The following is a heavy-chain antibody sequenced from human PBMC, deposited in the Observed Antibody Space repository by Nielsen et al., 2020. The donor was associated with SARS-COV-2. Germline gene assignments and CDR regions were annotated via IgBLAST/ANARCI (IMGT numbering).Heavy chain of an antibody. CDR2: IKQDGSEK. CDR1: GFTFSRYW. Sequence: GESLKISCAASGFTFSRYWMSWVRQAPGKGLEWVANIKQDGSEKYYVDSVKGRFTISRDNAKNSLYLQMNSLRAEDTAVYYCARESVGATQHFFDYWGQGTLVTVSS. V-gene: IGHV3-7*01. CDR3: ARESVGATQHFFDY. D-gene: IGHD1-26*01. J-gene: IGHJ4*02.